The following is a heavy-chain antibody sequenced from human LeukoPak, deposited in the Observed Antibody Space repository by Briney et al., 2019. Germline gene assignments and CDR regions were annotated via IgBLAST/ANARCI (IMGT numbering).Heavy chain of an antibody. V-gene: IGHV3-30-3*01. CDR2: ISYDGSNK. CDR3: ARESYYDFWSGADYYYYGMDV. J-gene: IGHJ6*02. CDR1: GFTFSSYA. D-gene: IGHD3-3*01. Sequence: PGGSLRLSCAASGFTFSSYAMHWVRQAPGKGLEWVAVISYDGSNKYYADSVKGRFTISRDNSKNTLYLQMNSLRAEDTAVYYCARESYYDFWSGADYYYYGMDVWGQGTTVTVSS.